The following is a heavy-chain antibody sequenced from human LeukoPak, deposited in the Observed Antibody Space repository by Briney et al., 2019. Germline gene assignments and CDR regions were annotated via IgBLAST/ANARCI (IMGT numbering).Heavy chain of an antibody. V-gene: IGHV3-7*03. CDR1: GFTFTTYW. CDR3: AREYWGPEY. CDR2: IKQDGSDK. D-gene: IGHD7-27*01. Sequence: GGSLRLSCAASGFTFTTYWMTWVRQAPGKGLEWLANIKQDGSDKHYVDSVKGRFTISRDNAKNSVYLQMNSLRAGDTAVYYCAREYWGPEYWGKGTLVTVSS. J-gene: IGHJ4*02.